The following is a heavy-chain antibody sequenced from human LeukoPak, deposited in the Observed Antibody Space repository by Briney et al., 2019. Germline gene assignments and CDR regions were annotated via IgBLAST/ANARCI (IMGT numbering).Heavy chain of an antibody. CDR2: IYTSGST. D-gene: IGHD6-13*01. J-gene: IGHJ6*03. CDR3: AREGGSGSSWYGVYYYYMDV. Sequence: PSETLSLTCTVSGGSISSYYWSWIRQPAGKGLEWIGRIYTSGSTNYNPSLKSRVTMSVDTSKNQFSLKLSSVTAADTAVYYCAREGGSGSSWYGVYYYYMDVWGKGNTVTVSS. CDR1: GGSISSYY. V-gene: IGHV4-4*07.